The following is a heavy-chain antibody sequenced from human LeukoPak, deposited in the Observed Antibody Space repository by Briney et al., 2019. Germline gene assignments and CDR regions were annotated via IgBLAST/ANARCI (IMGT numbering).Heavy chain of an antibody. V-gene: IGHV3-23*01. J-gene: IGHJ6*03. D-gene: IGHD7-27*01. CDR3: AKAPATGEGYYFYYMDV. Sequence: TGGSLRLSCAASGFASGFTFSDYAVSWVPQAPGKGPEWVASVNGRGATTYYADSVRGRFTISRDNSKNTVYLQMISLGADDTAVYFCAKAPATGEGYYFYYMDVWGKGTTVTVSS. CDR2: VNGRGATT. CDR1: GFTFSDYA.